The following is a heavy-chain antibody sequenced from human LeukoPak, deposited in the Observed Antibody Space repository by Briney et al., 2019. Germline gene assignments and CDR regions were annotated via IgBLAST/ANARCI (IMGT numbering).Heavy chain of an antibody. Sequence: GGSLRLSCAASGFTFSNYNMNWVRQAPGKGLEWVSSISSSSSDIYDADSVKGRFTISRDNAKNSLYLQMNSLRVEDTAVYYCASWDWFDPWGQGTLVTVSS. D-gene: IGHD1-26*01. CDR2: ISSSSSDI. V-gene: IGHV3-21*01. J-gene: IGHJ5*02. CDR1: GFTFSNYN. CDR3: ASWDWFDP.